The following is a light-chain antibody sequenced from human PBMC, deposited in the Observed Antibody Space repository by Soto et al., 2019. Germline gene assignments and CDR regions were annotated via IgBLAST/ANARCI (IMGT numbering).Light chain of an antibody. Sequence: EIVMTQSPATLSVSPGERATLSCRASQSVSSNLAWYQQKPGQAPRLLIYGASTRATGIPARFSGSGSGTEFTLTISSLQSEDFAVYYCQQYNNWSVVFGQGTKVEIK. CDR3: QQYNNWSVV. V-gene: IGKV3-15*01. J-gene: IGKJ1*01. CDR2: GAS. CDR1: QSVSSN.